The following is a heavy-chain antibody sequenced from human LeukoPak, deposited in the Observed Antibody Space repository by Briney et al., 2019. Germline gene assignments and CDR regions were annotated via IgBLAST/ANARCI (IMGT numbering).Heavy chain of an antibody. CDR3: ARGDFGPDAFDI. CDR1: GFTVSSNY. V-gene: IGHV3-53*01. D-gene: IGHD3-16*01. Sequence: GGSLRLSCAASGFTVSSNYMSWVRQAPGKGLEWVSVIYGGGSTYYADSVKGRFTISRDNSKNTLYLQMNSLRAEDTAVYYCARGDFGPDAFDIWGQGTMVTVSS. J-gene: IGHJ3*02. CDR2: IYGGGST.